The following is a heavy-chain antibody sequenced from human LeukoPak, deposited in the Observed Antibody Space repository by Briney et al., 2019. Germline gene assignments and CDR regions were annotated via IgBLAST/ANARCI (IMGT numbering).Heavy chain of an antibody. CDR2: ISYDGSNK. D-gene: IGHD1-26*01. V-gene: IGHV3-30-3*01. J-gene: IGHJ4*02. CDR1: GFTFSSYA. CDR3: ARDKMGATFDY. Sequence: GGSLRLSCAASGFTFSSYAVHWVRQAPGKGLEWVAVISYDGSNKYYADSVKGRFTISRDNSKNTLYLQMNSLRAEDTAVYYCARDKMGATFDYWGQGTLVTVSS.